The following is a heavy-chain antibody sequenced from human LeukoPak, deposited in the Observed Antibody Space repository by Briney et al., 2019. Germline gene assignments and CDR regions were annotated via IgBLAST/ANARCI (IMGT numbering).Heavy chain of an antibody. CDR3: ARERRWGTTGRHYYYYYMDV. J-gene: IGHJ6*03. CDR1: GYSISSGSC. Sequence: KPSETLSLTCTVSGYSISSGSCWGWIRQPPGEGLDWIGSIYHGGSTFYNPSLKSRVTISVDTSKNQFSLKLSSVTAADTAVYYCARERRWGTTGRHYYYYYMDVWGKGTTVTVSS. D-gene: IGHD2/OR15-2a*01. V-gene: IGHV4-38-2*02. CDR2: IYHGGST.